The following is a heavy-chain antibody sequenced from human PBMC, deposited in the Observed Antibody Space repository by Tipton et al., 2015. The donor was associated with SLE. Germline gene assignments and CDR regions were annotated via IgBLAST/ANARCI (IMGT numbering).Heavy chain of an antibody. CDR1: GVTFSSYA. Sequence: SLRLSCAASGVTFSSYAMSWVRQAPGKGLEWVSVIYSGGSTYYADSVKGRFTISRDNSKNTLYLQMNSLRAEDTAVYYCAKADCSGGSCYSGHAFDIWGQGTMVTVAP. V-gene: IGHV3-23*03. J-gene: IGHJ3*02. CDR2: IYSGGST. CDR3: AKADCSGGSCYSGHAFDI. D-gene: IGHD2-15*01.